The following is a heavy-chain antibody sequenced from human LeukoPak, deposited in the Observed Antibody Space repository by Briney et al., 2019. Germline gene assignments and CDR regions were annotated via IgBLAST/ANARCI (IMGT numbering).Heavy chain of an antibody. CDR3: ARASGSYYDPFDY. Sequence: GGSLRLSCAASGFPFSSYWMSWVRQAPGKGLEWVANIKQDGSEKYYVDSVKGRFTISRDNAKNSLYLQMNSLRAEDTAVYYCARASGSYYDPFDYWGQGTLVTVSS. CDR1: GFPFSSYW. J-gene: IGHJ4*02. CDR2: IKQDGSEK. V-gene: IGHV3-7*03. D-gene: IGHD1-26*01.